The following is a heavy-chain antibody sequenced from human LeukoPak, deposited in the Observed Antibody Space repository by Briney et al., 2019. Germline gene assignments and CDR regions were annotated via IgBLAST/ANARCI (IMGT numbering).Heavy chain of an antibody. D-gene: IGHD3-10*01. V-gene: IGHV3-23*01. Sequence: GGSLRLSCVVSGFTFSTSAVSWVRQAPGKGLEWVSGISESGGSTYYADSVKGRFTSSRDNSKNTLYLQMNNLRAEDTAAYYCAKGSFWGQGTLVTVSS. CDR2: ISESGGST. J-gene: IGHJ4*02. CDR3: AKGSF. CDR1: GFTFSTSA.